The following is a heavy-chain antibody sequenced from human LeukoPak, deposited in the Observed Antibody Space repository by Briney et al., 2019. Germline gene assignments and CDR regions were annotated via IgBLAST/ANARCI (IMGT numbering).Heavy chain of an antibody. J-gene: IGHJ4*02. Sequence: AGGSLRLSCVASGFSFSDHWMNWFRQAPGKGLEWVSTISGSGGSTHYADSVKGRFTISRDNSKNTLYLQMNSLRAEDTAVYYCAKGHSSAWYFFDYWGQGTLVTVSS. D-gene: IGHD6-19*01. CDR2: ISGSGGST. CDR3: AKGHSSAWYFFDY. CDR1: GFSFSDHW. V-gene: IGHV3-23*01.